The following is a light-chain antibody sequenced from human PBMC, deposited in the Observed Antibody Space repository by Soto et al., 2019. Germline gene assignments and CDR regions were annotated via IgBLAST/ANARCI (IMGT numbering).Light chain of an antibody. J-gene: IGKJ5*01. Sequence: DIQMAQSPSSLSASVGGIVTITCRASQSISSYLNWYQQKPGKAPKLLIYAASSLQSGVPSRFSGSGSGTDFTLTISSLQPEDFATYYCQQSYSTLITFGQGTRLEIK. CDR3: QQSYSTLIT. V-gene: IGKV1-39*01. CDR1: QSISSY. CDR2: AAS.